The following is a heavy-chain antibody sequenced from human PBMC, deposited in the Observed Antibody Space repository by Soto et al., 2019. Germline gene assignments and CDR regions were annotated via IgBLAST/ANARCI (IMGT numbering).Heavy chain of an antibody. CDR1: GGSISSGGYS. J-gene: IGHJ1*01. CDR2: IYHSGST. Sequence: QLQLQESGSGLVKPSQTLSLTCAVSGGSISSGGYSWSWIRQPPGKGLEWIGYIYHSGSTYYNPSLKSRVTISVDRSKNQFSLKLSSVTAADTAVYYCARGGYSYGPEAEYFQHWGQGTLVTVSS. CDR3: ARGGYSYGPEAEYFQH. D-gene: IGHD5-18*01. V-gene: IGHV4-30-2*01.